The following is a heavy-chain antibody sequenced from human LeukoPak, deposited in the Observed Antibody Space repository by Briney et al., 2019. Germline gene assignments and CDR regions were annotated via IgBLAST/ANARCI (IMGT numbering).Heavy chain of an antibody. Sequence: GGPLRLSCAASGFTFSGSAMHWVRQASGKGLEWVGRIRSKANSYATAYAASVKGRFTISRDNSKNTAYLQMNSLKTEDTAVYYCVLWFGEFAHRIDYWGQGTLVTVSS. J-gene: IGHJ4*02. V-gene: IGHV3-73*01. CDR3: VLWFGEFAHRIDY. CDR2: IRSKANSYAT. CDR1: GFTFSGSA. D-gene: IGHD3-10*01.